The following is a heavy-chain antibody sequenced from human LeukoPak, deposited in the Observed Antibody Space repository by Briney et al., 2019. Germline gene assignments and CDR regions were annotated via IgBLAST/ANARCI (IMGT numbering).Heavy chain of an antibody. CDR1: GFTFSSFG. V-gene: IGHV3-33*05. CDR2: ILYEDK. Sequence: GGSLRLSCAASGFTFSSFGMHWVRQAPGRGLEWVALILYEDKYYADSVKGRFTISRDNAKNTLYLQMNSLRAEDTAVYYCARDSSGYWYAFDIWGQGTMVTVSS. CDR3: ARDSSGYWYAFDI. D-gene: IGHD5-12*01. J-gene: IGHJ3*02.